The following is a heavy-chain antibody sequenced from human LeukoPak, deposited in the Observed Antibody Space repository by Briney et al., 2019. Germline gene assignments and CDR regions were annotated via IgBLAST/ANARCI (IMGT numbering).Heavy chain of an antibody. Sequence: PGGSLRLSCATSGFTIGKSDMAWVRQAPGKGLEWVSIVYTGGRTFHADSVKGRFTMSRDQSKNTAGLQMNSLRSEDTALYYCARGSMPGTGLPFDYWGQGTQVSVSS. CDR2: VYTGGRT. D-gene: IGHD3-9*01. CDR1: GFTIGKSD. V-gene: IGHV3-53*05. J-gene: IGHJ4*02. CDR3: ARGSMPGTGLPFDY.